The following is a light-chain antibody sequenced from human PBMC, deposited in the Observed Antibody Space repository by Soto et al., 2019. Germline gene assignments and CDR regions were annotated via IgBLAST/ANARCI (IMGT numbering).Light chain of an antibody. V-gene: IGLV2-14*01. CDR3: SSYTSSTL. Sequence: QSALTQPASVSGSPGQSITISCTGTSSDVGGYNYVSWYQQHPGKAPKLMIYEVSNRPSGVSNRFSGSKSGNTASLTISGLQAEDEADYYCSSYTSSTLVGTGTKLTVL. CDR2: EVS. J-gene: IGLJ1*01. CDR1: SSDVGGYNY.